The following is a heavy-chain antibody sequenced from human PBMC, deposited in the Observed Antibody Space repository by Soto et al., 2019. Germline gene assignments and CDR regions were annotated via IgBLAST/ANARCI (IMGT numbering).Heavy chain of an antibody. CDR1: GFTFSTHV. J-gene: IGHJ5*02. CDR2: IRATGGTT. V-gene: IGHV3-23*01. CDR3: GLGVEGGGNSLGWFDP. D-gene: IGHD1-7*01. Sequence: GGSLRLSCAASGFTFSTHVMTWIRQAPGRGLEWVSSIRATGGTTYYAEAVKGRFTISRDNSKSTLYLQMTSLRVDDTAVYYWGLGVEGGGNSLGWFDPWGQGTLVTVSS.